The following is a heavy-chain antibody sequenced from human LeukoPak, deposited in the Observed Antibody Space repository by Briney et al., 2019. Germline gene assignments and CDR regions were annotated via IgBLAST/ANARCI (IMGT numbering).Heavy chain of an antibody. CDR1: GYTFTSYE. J-gene: IGHJ6*03. D-gene: IGHD1-1*01. CDR3: ARTRLERRGYYYYYYMDV. Sequence: GASVKVSCKASGYTFTSYEINWVRQATGQGLEWMGWMNPNNGNTGYAQKFQGRVTITRNTSISTAYMELSSLRSEDTAVYYCARTRLERRGYYYYYYMDVWGKGTTVTVSS. CDR2: MNPNNGNT. V-gene: IGHV1-8*03.